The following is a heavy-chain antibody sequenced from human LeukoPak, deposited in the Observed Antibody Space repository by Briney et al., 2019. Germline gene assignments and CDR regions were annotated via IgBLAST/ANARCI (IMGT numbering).Heavy chain of an antibody. CDR1: GYTFSGYY. CDR2: INPNSGGT. J-gene: IGHJ4*02. CDR3: ARDGGHVLRYFDWLL. D-gene: IGHD3-9*01. V-gene: IGHV1-2*02. Sequence: ASVKVSCKASGYTFSGYYIFWVRRAPGQGLEWMGWINPNSGGTNYAQEFQGRVTMTRDTSITTAYMELSTLRSDDTAVYYCARDGGHVLRYFDWLLWGQGTLVTVSS.